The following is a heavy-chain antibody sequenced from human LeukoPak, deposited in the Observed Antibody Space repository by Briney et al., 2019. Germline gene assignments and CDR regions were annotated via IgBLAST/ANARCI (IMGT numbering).Heavy chain of an antibody. V-gene: IGHV3-23*01. Sequence: GGSLRFSCAASGFTFSSYAMSWVRQAPGKGLEWVSAISGSGGSTYYADSAKGRFTISRDNSKNTLYLQMNSLRAEDTAVYYCAKEGRWGITMIVVVTPYWGQGTLVTVSS. D-gene: IGHD3-22*01. J-gene: IGHJ4*02. CDR1: GFTFSSYA. CDR2: ISGSGGST. CDR3: AKEGRWGITMIVVVTPY.